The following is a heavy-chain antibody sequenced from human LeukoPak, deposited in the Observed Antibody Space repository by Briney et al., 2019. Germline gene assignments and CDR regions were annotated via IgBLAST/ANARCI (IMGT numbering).Heavy chain of an antibody. V-gene: IGHV1-69*13. CDR3: ARVLGEWLENWFDP. J-gene: IGHJ5*02. D-gene: IGHD3-16*01. CDR2: IIPIFGTA. Sequence: ASVKVSCKASGYTFTSYGISWVRQAPGQGLEWMGGIIPIFGTANYAQKFQGRVTITADESTSTAYMELSSLRSEDTAVYYCARVLGEWLENWFDPWGQGTLVTVSS. CDR1: GYTFTSYG.